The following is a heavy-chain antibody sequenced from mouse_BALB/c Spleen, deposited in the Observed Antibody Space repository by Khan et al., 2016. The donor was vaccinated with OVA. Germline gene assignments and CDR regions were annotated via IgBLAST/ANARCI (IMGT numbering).Heavy chain of an antibody. CDR3: AKGVWSYYFALDY. V-gene: IGHV2-6-5*01. CDR1: GFSLTDYG. J-gene: IGHJ4*01. CDR2: IWGGGST. Sequence: QVQLKESGPGLVAPSQSLSITCTVSGFSLTDYGVSWIRQPPGKGLEWLAVIWGGGSTYYNSALKSRLRISKDTSKSQVFLKMNSLQTDDTAMYYCAKGVWSYYFALDYWGQGTSVTVSS.